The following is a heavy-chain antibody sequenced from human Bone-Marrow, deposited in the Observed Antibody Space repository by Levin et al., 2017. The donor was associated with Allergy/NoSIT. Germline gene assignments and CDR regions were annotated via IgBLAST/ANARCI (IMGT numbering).Heavy chain of an antibody. D-gene: IGHD5-18*01. CDR2: IYYSGST. Sequence: PSETLSLTCTVSGVSISSSSYYWGWIRQPPGKGLEWIGSIYYSGSTYYNPSLKSRVTISVDTSKNQFSLKLSSVTAADTSVYYGPGLGYSYGYSQPHWFDPWGQGTLVTVSS. CDR3: PGLGYSYGYSQPHWFDP. J-gene: IGHJ5*02. CDR1: GVSISSSSYY. V-gene: IGHV4-39*01.